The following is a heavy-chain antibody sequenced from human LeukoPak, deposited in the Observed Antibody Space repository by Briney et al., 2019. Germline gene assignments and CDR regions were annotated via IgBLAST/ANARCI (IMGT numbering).Heavy chain of an antibody. J-gene: IGHJ4*02. Sequence: SETLSLTCAVYGGSFSGYYWSWIRQPPGKGLEWIGYIYYSGSTNYNPSLKSRVTISVDTSKNQFSLKLSSVTAADTAVYYCASQSVDFWSGPFDYWGQGTLVTVSS. CDR2: IYYSGST. CDR3: ASQSVDFWSGPFDY. CDR1: GGSFSGYY. D-gene: IGHD3-3*01. V-gene: IGHV4-59*01.